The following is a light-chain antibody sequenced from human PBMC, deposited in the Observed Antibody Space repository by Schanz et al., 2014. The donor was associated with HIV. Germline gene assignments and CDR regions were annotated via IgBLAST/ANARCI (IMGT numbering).Light chain of an antibody. V-gene: IGKV3-20*01. CDR3: QQYGSSPRT. CDR2: DAS. CDR1: QSVSSSY. J-gene: IGKJ2*01. Sequence: EIVLTQSPGTLSLSPXXXATLSCRASQSVSSSYLAWYQQKPGQAPRLLIYDASNRDTGIPARVSASGSGXXXXLSISSLEPEDFAVYYCQQYGSSPRTFGQGTKLEIK.